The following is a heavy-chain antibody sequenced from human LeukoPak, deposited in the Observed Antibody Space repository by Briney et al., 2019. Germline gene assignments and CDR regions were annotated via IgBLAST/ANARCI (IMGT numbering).Heavy chain of an antibody. CDR1: GFTFSSYW. V-gene: IGHV3-20*04. Sequence: PGGSLRLSCAASGFTFSSYWMHWVRQAPGKGLEWVSGINWNGGSTGYGDSVKGRFTISRDNAKNCLYLQMNSLRAEDTALYYCARDRESCGGDCYSSNDAFDIWGQGTKVTVSS. D-gene: IGHD2-21*02. CDR3: ARDRESCGGDCYSSNDAFDI. J-gene: IGHJ3*02. CDR2: INWNGGST.